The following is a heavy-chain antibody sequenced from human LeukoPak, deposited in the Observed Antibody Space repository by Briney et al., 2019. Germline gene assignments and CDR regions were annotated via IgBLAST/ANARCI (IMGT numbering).Heavy chain of an antibody. V-gene: IGHV1-46*01. CDR3: ARPAAQVVVAATYFDY. D-gene: IGHD2-15*01. J-gene: IGHJ4*02. CDR2: INPSGGST. CDR1: GYTFTSYY. Sequence: PGASVKVPCKASGYTFTSYYMHWVRQAPGQGLEWMGIINPSGGSTSYAQKFQGRVTMTRDMSTSTVYMELSSLRSEDTAVYYCARPAAQVVVAATYFDYWGQGTLVTVSS.